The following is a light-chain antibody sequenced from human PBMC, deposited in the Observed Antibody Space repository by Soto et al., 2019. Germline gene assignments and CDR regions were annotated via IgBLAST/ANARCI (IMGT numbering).Light chain of an antibody. J-gene: IGLJ1*01. CDR3: CSYVGSCSSV. V-gene: IGLV2-23*02. CDR2: DVS. CDR1: SSDVGSYDL. Sequence: QSVLTQPASVSGPPGQSIVISCNGSSSDVGSYDLVSWYLQYPGKAPKVIIYDVSERPSGVPNRFSGSKSGNTASLTISGLQADDEDDYYCCSYVGSCSSVFGTGTKVTVL.